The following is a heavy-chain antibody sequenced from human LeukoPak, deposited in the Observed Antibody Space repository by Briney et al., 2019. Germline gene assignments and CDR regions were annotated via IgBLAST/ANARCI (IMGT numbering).Heavy chain of an antibody. CDR1: GFTFSSYG. CDR3: ARDRLAYFDY. V-gene: IGHV3-48*01. Sequence: GGSLRLSCAASGFTFSSYGMNWVRQAPGKGLEWVSYISSSSSTIYYADSVKGRFTISRDNAKNSLYLQMNSLRAEDTAVYYCARDRLAYFDYWGQGTLVTVSS. J-gene: IGHJ4*02. CDR2: ISSSSSTI. D-gene: IGHD4-11*01.